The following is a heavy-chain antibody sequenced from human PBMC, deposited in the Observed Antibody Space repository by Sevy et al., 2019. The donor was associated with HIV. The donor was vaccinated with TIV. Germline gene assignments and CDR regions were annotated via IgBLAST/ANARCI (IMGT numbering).Heavy chain of an antibody. CDR3: ARAPSGSQGPGQYFHH. Sequence: ASVKVSCKASGYTFTNYHITWVRQAPGQGLEWIGWITPNNGNTNYARRLQGRVTMTTDTSTATAYMELRNLSSDDTAVYFCARAPSGSQGPGQYFHHWGQGTLVTVSS. J-gene: IGHJ1*01. CDR2: ITPNNGNT. CDR1: GYTFTNYH. V-gene: IGHV1-18*01. D-gene: IGHD1-26*01.